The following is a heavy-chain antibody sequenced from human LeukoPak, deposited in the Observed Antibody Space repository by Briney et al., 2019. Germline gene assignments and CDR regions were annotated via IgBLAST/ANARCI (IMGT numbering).Heavy chain of an antibody. J-gene: IGHJ4*02. D-gene: IGHD3-22*01. Sequence: SETLSLTCTVSGGSIVSSSYYWAWIRQPPGQGPAWIGTVYYSGRTHHNPSLRSRVTISIDTSRNQFSLKLISVTAADTAMYYCARAGSEYYYDSSGYGPFDYWGQGALVTVSS. CDR2: VYYSGRT. CDR3: ARAGSEYYYDSSGYGPFDY. V-gene: IGHV4-39*07. CDR1: GGSIVSSSYY.